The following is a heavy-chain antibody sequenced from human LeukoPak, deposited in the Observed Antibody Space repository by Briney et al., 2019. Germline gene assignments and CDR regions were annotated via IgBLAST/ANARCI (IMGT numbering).Heavy chain of an antibody. CDR1: GYTFTSYD. D-gene: IGHD3-9*01. Sequence: ASVKVSCKASGYTFTSYDINWVRQATGQGLEWMGWMNPNSGNTGYAQKFQGRVTMTRNTSISTAYMELSSLRSEDTAVYYCSGSSYDILTGYLIHNWFDPWGQGTLVTVSS. CDR3: SGSSYDILTGYLIHNWFDP. CDR2: MNPNSGNT. J-gene: IGHJ5*02. V-gene: IGHV1-8*02.